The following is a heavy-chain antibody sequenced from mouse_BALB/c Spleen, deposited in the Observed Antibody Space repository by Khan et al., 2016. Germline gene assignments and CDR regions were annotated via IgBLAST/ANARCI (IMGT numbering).Heavy chain of an antibody. CDR2: IRNKANGYTT. Sequence: EVELVESGGGLVQPGGSLRLSCATSGFTFTDYYMSWVRQPPGKALEWLGFIRNKANGYTTEYSSSVKGRFTISRDTSQSILYLQMNTLRAEYSATYYCARAPHYYGTSMDYWGQGTSVTVSS. CDR3: ARAPHYYGTSMDY. J-gene: IGHJ4*01. CDR1: GFTFTDYY. D-gene: IGHD1-1*01. V-gene: IGHV7-3*02.